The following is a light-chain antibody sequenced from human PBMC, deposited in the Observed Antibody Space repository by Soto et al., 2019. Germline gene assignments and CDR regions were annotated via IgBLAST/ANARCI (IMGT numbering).Light chain of an antibody. J-gene: IGKJ1*01. CDR2: LCS. V-gene: IGKV2-28*01. Sequence: DTVMTQYPLSLPVTPGAPASISCRSSQSLLHSNGFNYLDWYLQKPGQSQQLLIYLCSTPASGVPERVRGSGLGTGFTLKISRVEAEDVGFDYCMQALQTGWTFGQGTKVEIK. CDR3: MQALQTGWT. CDR1: QSLLHSNGFNY.